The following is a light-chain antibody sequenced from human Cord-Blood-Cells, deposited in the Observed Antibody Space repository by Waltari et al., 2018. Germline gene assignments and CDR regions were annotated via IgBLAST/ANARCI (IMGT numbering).Light chain of an antibody. CDR2: EGS. CDR3: CSYAGSSTWV. CDR1: RSYFGGYNL. Sequence: QAALTPPASVAGSPGQSIPLPCTGTRSYFGGYNLFSWYQQHPGKAPKPMIYEGSKRPSGVSNRFSGSKSGNTASLTISGLQAEDEADYYCCSYAGSSTWVFGGGTKLTVL. V-gene: IGLV2-23*01. J-gene: IGLJ3*02.